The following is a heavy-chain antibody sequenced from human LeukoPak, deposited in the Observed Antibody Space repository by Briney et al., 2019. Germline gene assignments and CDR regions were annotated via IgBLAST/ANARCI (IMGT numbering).Heavy chain of an antibody. D-gene: IGHD1-26*01. CDR2: ISSSSTAI. J-gene: IGHJ4*02. CDR1: GFTFSSYE. Sequence: PGGSLRRSCAASGFTFSSYEMNWVRQAPGKGLEWVSYISSSSTAIYYADSVKGRFTISRDNAKNSLYLQMNSLRAEDTAVYYCAKRVSYSDSSVYFDYWGQGTRVTVSS. V-gene: IGHV3-48*03. CDR3: AKRVSYSDSSVYFDY.